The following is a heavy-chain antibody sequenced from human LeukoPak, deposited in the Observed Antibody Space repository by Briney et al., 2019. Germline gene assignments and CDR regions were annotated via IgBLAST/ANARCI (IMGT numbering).Heavy chain of an antibody. CDR1: GFTFSSLW. D-gene: IGHD5-12*01. CDR2: INQDGSEK. J-gene: IGHJ4*02. V-gene: IGHV3-7*01. CDR3: ARDGGVSGYDLLDY. Sequence: PGGSLRLSCAASGFTFSSLWMTWVRQAPGKGLEWVANINQDGSEKYFVDSVKGRFTIFRDNAKNSVFLQMNSLTVEDTAVYYCARDGGVSGYDLLDYWGQGTLVTVSS.